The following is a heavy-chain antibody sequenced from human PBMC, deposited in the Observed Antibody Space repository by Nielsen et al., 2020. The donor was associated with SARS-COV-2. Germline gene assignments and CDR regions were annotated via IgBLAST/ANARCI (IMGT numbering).Heavy chain of an antibody. CDR1: GFTFSSYE. J-gene: IGHJ4*02. CDR2: ISYSGETT. V-gene: IGHV3-23*01. D-gene: IGHD4-17*01. CDR3: AKNRRDYGDYGDFDY. Sequence: GESLKISCAASGFTFSSYEMSWVRQAPGKGLEWVSAISYSGETTYYADSVKGRFTVSRDNSKNTLYLQMNSLRVEDTAVYYCAKNRRDYGDYGDFDYWGQGILVTVAS.